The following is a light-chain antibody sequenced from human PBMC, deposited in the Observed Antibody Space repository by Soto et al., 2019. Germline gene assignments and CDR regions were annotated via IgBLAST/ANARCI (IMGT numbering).Light chain of an antibody. CDR3: QQRSNWPPIT. CDR1: QSISSY. Sequence: EIVLTQSPATLSLSPGERATLSCRASQSISSYLAWYQQKPGQAPRLLIYDASNRATGIPARFSGSGSGTDFTLTFSSLEPEECEVYYCQQRSNWPPITFGQGTRLEIK. CDR2: DAS. J-gene: IGKJ5*01. V-gene: IGKV3-11*01.